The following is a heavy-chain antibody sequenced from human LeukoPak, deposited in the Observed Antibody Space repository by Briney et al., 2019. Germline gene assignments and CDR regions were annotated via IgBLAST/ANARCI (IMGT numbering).Heavy chain of an antibody. D-gene: IGHD3-3*01. Sequence: PSETLSLTCAVYGGSFSGYYWSWIRQPPGKGLEWIGEINHSGSTNYNPSLKSRVTISVDTSKNQFSLKLSSVTAADTAVYYCARHLGLRFLEWLPDWFDPWGQGTLVTVSS. J-gene: IGHJ5*02. V-gene: IGHV4-34*01. CDR2: INHSGST. CDR1: GGSFSGYY. CDR3: ARHLGLRFLEWLPDWFDP.